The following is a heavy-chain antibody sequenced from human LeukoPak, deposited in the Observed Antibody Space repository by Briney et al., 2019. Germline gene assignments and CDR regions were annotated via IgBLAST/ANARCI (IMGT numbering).Heavy chain of an antibody. CDR3: ARRVGATTERWFDP. CDR1: GHTFTSYG. V-gene: IGHV1-18*01. Sequence: ASVKVSCKASGHTFTSYGISWVRQAPGQGLEWMGWISAYNGNTNYAQKLQGRVTMTTDTSTSTAYMELRSLRSDDTAVYYCARRVGATTERWFDPWGQGTLVTVSS. CDR2: ISAYNGNT. J-gene: IGHJ5*02. D-gene: IGHD1-26*01.